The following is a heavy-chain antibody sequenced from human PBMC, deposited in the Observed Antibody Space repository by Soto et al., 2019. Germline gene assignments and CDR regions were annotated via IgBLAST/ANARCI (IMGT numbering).Heavy chain of an antibody. V-gene: IGHV1-69*06. CDR1: GGTFSSYA. J-gene: IGHJ3*02. CDR3: ARDRSGTVDTFDI. CDR2: IIPIFGTA. Sequence: SVKVSCKASGGTFSSYAISWVRQAPGQGLEWMGGIIPIFGTANYAQKFQGRVTITADKSTSTAYMELSSLRSEDTAVYYCARDRSGTVDTFDIWGQGTMVTVSS. D-gene: IGHD2-15*01.